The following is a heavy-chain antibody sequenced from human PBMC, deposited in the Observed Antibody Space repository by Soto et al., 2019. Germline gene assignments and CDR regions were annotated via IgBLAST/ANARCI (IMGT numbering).Heavy chain of an antibody. CDR3: TCITGTISFDY. V-gene: IGHV3-73*02. CDR1: GFTFSGSA. J-gene: IGHJ4*02. D-gene: IGHD1-20*01. Sequence: EVQLVESGGGLVQPGGSLKLSCAASGFTFSGSAMHWVRQASGKGLEWVGRIRSKANSYATTYAASVKGRFTISRDDSKNTAYLQMNSLKTEDTAVYYCTCITGTISFDYWGQGTLVTVSS. CDR2: IRSKANSYAT.